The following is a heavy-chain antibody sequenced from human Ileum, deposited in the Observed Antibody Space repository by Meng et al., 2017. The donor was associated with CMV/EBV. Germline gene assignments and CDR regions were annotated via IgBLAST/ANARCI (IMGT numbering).Heavy chain of an antibody. V-gene: IGHV3-74*01. CDR2: IDNYGRDI. Sequence: GESLKISCAASGFSFNSYWLHWVRQPPGGGLEWLSRIDNYGRDIIYADSVKGRFTASRDNVRKIIYLQMNNLRDEDTAVYYCARDTPNNAFDPWGQGALVTVSS. J-gene: IGHJ5*02. CDR1: GFSFNSYW. CDR3: ARDTPNNAFDP. D-gene: IGHD2-15*01.